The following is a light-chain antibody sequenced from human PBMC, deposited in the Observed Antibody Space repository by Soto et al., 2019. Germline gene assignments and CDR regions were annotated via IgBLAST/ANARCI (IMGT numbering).Light chain of an antibody. Sequence: EIVLTQSPGTLSLSPGERATLPCRASQSVKSSYLAWYQHKPGQAPRLLIYGTSSRATGIPDRFSGSGSGTDFTLTISRLEPEDFAVYFCQVYGSSSKTFGQGTKVDIK. CDR1: QSVKSSY. J-gene: IGKJ1*01. CDR2: GTS. V-gene: IGKV3-20*01. CDR3: QVYGSSSKT.